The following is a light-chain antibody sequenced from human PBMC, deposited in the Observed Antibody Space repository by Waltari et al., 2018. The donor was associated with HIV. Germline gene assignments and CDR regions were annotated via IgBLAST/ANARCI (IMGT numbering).Light chain of an antibody. CDR2: GAS. V-gene: IGKV3-20*01. J-gene: IGKJ4*01. CDR1: QSVSSSY. CDR3: QQYGSSPFLLT. Sequence: ELVLTQSPGTLSLSPGESATLSSRASQSVSSSYLAWYQQKPGQAPRLLIYGASSRATGIPNRFSGSGSGTDFTLTISRLEPEDFAVYYCQQYGSSPFLLTFGGGTKVEIK.